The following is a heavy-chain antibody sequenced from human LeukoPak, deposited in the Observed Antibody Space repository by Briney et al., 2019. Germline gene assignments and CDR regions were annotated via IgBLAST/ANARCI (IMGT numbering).Heavy chain of an antibody. D-gene: IGHD2-2*01. CDR1: GFTFNNYG. CDR2: ISYDGRNK. J-gene: IGHJ4*02. CDR3: AKGPLRGTAAAIDY. V-gene: IGHV3-30*18. Sequence: GGSPRLSCAASGFTFNNYGMHWVRQAPGKGLEWVAVISYDGRNKHYPDSVKGRFTISRDISTDTLWLEMDSLRTEDTAVYYCAKGPLRGTAAAIDYWGQGTLVTVSS.